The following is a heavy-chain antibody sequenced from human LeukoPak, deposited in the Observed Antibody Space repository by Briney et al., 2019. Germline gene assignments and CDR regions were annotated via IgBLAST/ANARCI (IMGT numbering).Heavy chain of an antibody. D-gene: IGHD6-19*01. V-gene: IGHV1-2*02. CDR1: GYTFTDYY. CDR3: AKWRGYSSGWAGPFDD. CDR2: IDPNSGGT. Sequence: GASVKVSCKASGYTFTDYYIYWVRQAPGQGLEWMGWIDPNSGGTNYAQKFQGRVTVTRDTSISTAYMELSRLRSDDTAVYYCAKWRGYSSGWAGPFDDWGQGTLVTVSS. J-gene: IGHJ4*01.